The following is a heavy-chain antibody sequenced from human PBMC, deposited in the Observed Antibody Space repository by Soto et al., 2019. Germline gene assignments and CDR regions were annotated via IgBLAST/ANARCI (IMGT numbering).Heavy chain of an antibody. D-gene: IGHD3-10*01. CDR3: ARDSRITMVRGPGDRAFDI. V-gene: IGHV1-18*01. Sequence: QVQLVQSGAEVKKPGASVKVSCKASGCTFTSYGISWVRQAPGQGLEWMGWISAYNGNTNYAQKLQGRVTMTTDTSTSTAYMELRSLRSDDTAVYYCARDSRITMVRGPGDRAFDIWGQGTMVTVSS. J-gene: IGHJ3*02. CDR1: GCTFTSYG. CDR2: ISAYNGNT.